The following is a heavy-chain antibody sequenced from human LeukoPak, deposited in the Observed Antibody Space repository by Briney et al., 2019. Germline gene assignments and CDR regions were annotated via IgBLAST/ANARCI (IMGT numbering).Heavy chain of an antibody. CDR1: GGSFSGYY. Sequence: PSETLSLTCAVYGGSFSGYYWSWIRQPPGKGLEWIGEINHSGSTNYNPSLKSRVTISVDTSKNQFSLKLSSVAAADTAVYYCARGPDIVVVPAALPMGDNWFDPWSQGTLVTVSS. CDR2: INHSGST. J-gene: IGHJ5*02. CDR3: ARGPDIVVVPAALPMGDNWFDP. D-gene: IGHD2-2*01. V-gene: IGHV4-34*01.